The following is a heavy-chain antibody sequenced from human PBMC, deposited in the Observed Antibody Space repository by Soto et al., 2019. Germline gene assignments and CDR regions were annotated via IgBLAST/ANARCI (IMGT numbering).Heavy chain of an antibody. CDR3: ARAFSGSYPNFDY. D-gene: IGHD1-26*01. Sequence: GGSLRLSCLASGFIFRSYAMHWVRQAPGKGLEWVAVITYDGANGYHADSVRGRFAISRDNSKSTLFLQMNSLRPEDTAVYYCARAFSGSYPNFDYWGQGTLVTVSS. CDR2: ITYDGANG. J-gene: IGHJ4*02. CDR1: GFIFRSYA. V-gene: IGHV3-30*09.